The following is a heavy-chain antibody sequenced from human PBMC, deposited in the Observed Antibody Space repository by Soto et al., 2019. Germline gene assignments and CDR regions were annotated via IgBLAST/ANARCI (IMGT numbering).Heavy chain of an antibody. CDR3: ARDLNWALDY. V-gene: IGHV1-69*01. J-gene: IGHJ4*02. Sequence: QVHLVQSAAEVQKPGSSVRVSCTVSGGTFGRNTIVWVRQAPEQGLECMGHIVPIFGTFKYAQKFQGRVTFTSDESTTTAYMYLSSLTSEDTAVYFCARDLNWALDYWGQGNLVTFSS. D-gene: IGHD7-27*01. CDR2: IVPIFGTF. CDR1: GGTFGRNT.